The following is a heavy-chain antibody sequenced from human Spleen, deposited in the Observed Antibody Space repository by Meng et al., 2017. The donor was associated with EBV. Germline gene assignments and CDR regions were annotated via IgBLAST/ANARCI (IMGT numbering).Heavy chain of an antibody. D-gene: IGHD2-15*01. V-gene: IGHV4-30-4*01. CDR3: ARGGRGSPFDY. J-gene: IGHJ4*02. CDR1: GGSISRGGYY. CDR2: IYYSGST. Sequence: QVPPQECEPRLGKPSHTLSLTCAVSGGSISRGGYYWSWIRQPPGKGLEWIGYIYYSGSTYYNPSLKSRVTISVDTSKNQFSLKLSSVTAADTAVYYCARGGRGSPFDYWGQGTQVTVSS.